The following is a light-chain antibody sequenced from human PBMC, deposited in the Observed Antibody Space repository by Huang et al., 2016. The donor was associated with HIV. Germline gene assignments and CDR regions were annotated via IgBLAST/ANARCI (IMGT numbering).Light chain of an antibody. CDR3: QQYNNWPPWT. CDR1: QSVNNK. Sequence: EVVMTQSPVTLSVSPGERATLSCRASQSVNNKLAWFQQKPGQAPRLLSHDASISATGIPDRFSGSGSGTEFTLTISSLQSEDFAVYYCQQYNNWPPWTFGQGTKVEIK. J-gene: IGKJ1*01. V-gene: IGKV3-15*01. CDR2: DAS.